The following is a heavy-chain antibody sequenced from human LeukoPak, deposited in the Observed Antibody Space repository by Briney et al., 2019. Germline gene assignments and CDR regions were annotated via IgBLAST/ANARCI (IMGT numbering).Heavy chain of an antibody. V-gene: IGHV3-23*01. CDR2: ISGSGGST. D-gene: IGHD4-17*01. CDR3: AKDGTVTTSQDAFDI. J-gene: IGHJ3*02. Sequence: PGGSLRLSCAASGFTFSSYAMSWVRPVQGKGLELVSAISGSGGSTYYADSVKGRFTISRDNSKNTLYLQMNSLRAEDTAVYYCAKDGTVTTSQDAFDIWGQGTMVTVSS. CDR1: GFTFSSYA.